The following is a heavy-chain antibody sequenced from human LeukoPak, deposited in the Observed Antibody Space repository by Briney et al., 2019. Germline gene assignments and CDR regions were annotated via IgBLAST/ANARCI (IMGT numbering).Heavy chain of an antibody. CDR1: GYTFTSYD. D-gene: IGHD2-15*01. CDR3: ARVARRYCSGGSCLPD. CDR2: MNPNSGNT. Sequence: GSVRVSCKASGYTFTSYDMNWVRQAPGRGLEWMGWMNPNSGNTVYAQKFHGRVTMTRNTSISTAYMELSSLRSEDTAVYYCARVARRYCSGGSCLPDWGQGTLVTVSS. J-gene: IGHJ4*02. V-gene: IGHV1-8*01.